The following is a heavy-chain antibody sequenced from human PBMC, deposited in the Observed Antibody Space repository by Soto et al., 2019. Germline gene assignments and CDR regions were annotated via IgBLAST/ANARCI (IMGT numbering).Heavy chain of an antibody. D-gene: IGHD3-16*01. J-gene: IGHJ2*01. V-gene: IGHV4-31*03. CDR2: IYYSGDT. Sequence: QVQLQESGPGLVKPSQTLSLTCTVSGGSVSSGGQYWSWIRQHPGKGLEWIGNIYYSGDTFYNRSLRSRIPIPADTSRNQSPRSLPFLSAGAAAVYYCPPPPPRFSSGLGGRGTLLPAPS. CDR3: PPPPPRFSSGL. CDR1: GGSVSSGGQY.